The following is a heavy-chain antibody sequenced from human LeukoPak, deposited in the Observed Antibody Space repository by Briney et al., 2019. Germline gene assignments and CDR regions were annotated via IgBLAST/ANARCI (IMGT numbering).Heavy chain of an antibody. CDR3: ARGHDGVVGWFAP. J-gene: IGHJ5*02. CDR2: ISYSGST. CDR1: GGSISSYY. Sequence: PSETLSLTCTVSGGSISSYYWSWIRQPPGKGLEWIGHISYSGSTNYNPSLKSRVTVSVDTSKNQFSLKVTSVTAADTAVYYCARGHDGVVGWFAPWGRGTLVTVSS. D-gene: IGHD2-15*01. V-gene: IGHV4-59*01.